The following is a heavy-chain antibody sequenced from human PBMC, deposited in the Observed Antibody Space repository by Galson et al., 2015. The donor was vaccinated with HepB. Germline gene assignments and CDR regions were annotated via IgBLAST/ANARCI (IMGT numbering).Heavy chain of an antibody. J-gene: IGHJ4*02. Sequence: SETLSLTCAVYGGSFSGYYWSWIRQPPGKELEWIGYIHSSGGTNYNPSLKSRVTISVDTPKNQFSLKLNSVTAADTAVYYCARESDGDYDYLWGKVMRSFDYWGQGTLVTVSS. CDR1: GGSFSGYY. D-gene: IGHD3-16*01. CDR2: IHSSGGT. V-gene: IGHV4-59*01. CDR3: ARESDGDYDYLWGKVMRSFDY.